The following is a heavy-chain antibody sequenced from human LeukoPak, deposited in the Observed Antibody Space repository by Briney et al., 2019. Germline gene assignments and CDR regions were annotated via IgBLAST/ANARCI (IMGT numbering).Heavy chain of an antibody. J-gene: IGHJ4*02. CDR1: GYSFTSYW. CDR3: ARLFSVINIVGFDY. D-gene: IGHD5-12*01. V-gene: IGHV5-51*01. CDR2: IYPGDSDT. Sequence: GESLKISCKGFGYSFTSYWIGWVRPMPGKGLEWMGIIYPGDSDTRYSPSFQGQVTISADKSISSAYLQWSSLKASDTAIYYCARLFSVINIVGFDYWGQGTLVTVSS.